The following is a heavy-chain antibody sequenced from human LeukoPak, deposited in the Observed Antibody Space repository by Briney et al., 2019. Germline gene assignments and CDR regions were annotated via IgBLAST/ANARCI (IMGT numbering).Heavy chain of an antibody. Sequence: GGSLILSCVASGFTFSNSWMNWGRQAPGKGLEWVGRIKSKPDGGTTDYAAPVKGRFTISRDDSKNTVYLQMNSLKTEDTAVYYCTTGGDYDDYWGLGTLVTVSS. J-gene: IGHJ4*02. CDR3: TTGGDYDDY. V-gene: IGHV3-15*01. CDR1: GFTFSNSW. CDR2: IKSKPDGGTT.